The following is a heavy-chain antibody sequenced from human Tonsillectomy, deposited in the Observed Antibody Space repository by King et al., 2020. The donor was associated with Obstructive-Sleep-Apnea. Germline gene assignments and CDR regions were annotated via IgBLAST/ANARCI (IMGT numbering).Heavy chain of an antibody. D-gene: IGHD3-9*01. V-gene: IGHV3-30*18. J-gene: IGHJ4*02. CDR3: AKDLKEMLRYFDWSHFDY. CDR1: GFTFSTYG. Sequence: QLVQSGGGVVQPGRSPRLSCAASGFTFSTYGMHWVRQAPGKGLEWVAVISFDGSNKYYADSVKGRFTISRDNSKNTLYLQMNSLRAEDTAMYYCAKDLKEMLRYFDWSHFDYWGQGTLATVSS. CDR2: ISFDGSNK.